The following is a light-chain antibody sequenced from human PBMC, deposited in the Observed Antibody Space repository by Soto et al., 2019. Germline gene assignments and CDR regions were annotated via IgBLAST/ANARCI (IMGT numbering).Light chain of an antibody. J-gene: IGLJ2*01. Sequence: QSVLTHPPSVSGAPGQRVTISCTGSSSNIVAGYDVHWYQQLPGTAPKLLIYGNSNRPSGVPDRFSGSKSGTSASLAITGLQDEDEADYYCQSYDSSLSGVVFGGGTKLTVL. CDR3: QSYDSSLSGVV. CDR2: GNS. V-gene: IGLV1-40*01. CDR1: SSNIVAGYD.